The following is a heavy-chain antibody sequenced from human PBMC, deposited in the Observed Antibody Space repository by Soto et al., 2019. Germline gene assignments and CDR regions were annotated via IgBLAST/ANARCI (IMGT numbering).Heavy chain of an antibody. Sequence: QVHLVQSGAEVKKPGASVKVSCKASGYTFTSYGFTWVRQAPGQGLAWMVWISGSNGNTNYAQKLQGRITMTTDTSTGTSYLELRILRSDDTAVYYCARVGDGFDYWGQGTLVTVSS. J-gene: IGHJ4*02. D-gene: IGHD1-26*01. CDR1: GYTFTSYG. V-gene: IGHV1-18*01. CDR2: ISGSNGNT. CDR3: ARVGDGFDY.